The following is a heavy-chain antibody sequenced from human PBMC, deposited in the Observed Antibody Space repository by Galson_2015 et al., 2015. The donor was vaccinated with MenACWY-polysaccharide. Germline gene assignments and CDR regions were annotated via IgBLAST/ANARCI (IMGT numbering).Heavy chain of an antibody. CDR2: ISAYNGNT. V-gene: IGHV1-18*01. CDR3: ARVPWYSSSWLFDYFDY. CDR1: GYTFTSYG. Sequence: SVKVSCKASGYTFTSYGISWVRQAPGQGLEWMGWISAYNGNTNYAQKLQGRVTMTTDTSTSTAYMELRSLRSDDTAVYYCARVPWYSSSWLFDYFDYWGQGTLVTVSS. J-gene: IGHJ4*02. D-gene: IGHD6-13*01.